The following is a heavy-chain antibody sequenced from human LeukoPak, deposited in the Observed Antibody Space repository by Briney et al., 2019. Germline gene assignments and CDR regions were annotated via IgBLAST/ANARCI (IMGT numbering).Heavy chain of an antibody. Sequence: SETLSLTCTVSGGSISSGGYYWSWIRQHPGKGLEWIGYIYYSGSTYYNPSLKSRITISVDTSKNQFSLKLSSVTAADTAVYYCARDGYGGNSGVFDYWGQGTLVTVSS. CDR2: IYYSGST. V-gene: IGHV4-31*03. D-gene: IGHD4-23*01. J-gene: IGHJ4*02. CDR3: ARDGYGGNSGVFDY. CDR1: GGSISSGGYY.